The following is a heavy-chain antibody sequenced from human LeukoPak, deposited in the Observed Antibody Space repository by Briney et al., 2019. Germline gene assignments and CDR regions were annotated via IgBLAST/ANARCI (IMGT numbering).Heavy chain of an antibody. CDR3: AGDSFITVNGLGY. CDR1: GFTFSSYA. D-gene: IGHD6-19*01. Sequence: GRSLRLSCAASGFTFSSYAMHWVRQAPGKGLEWVAVISYDGSNKYYADSVKGRFTISRDNSKNTLYLQMNSRRAEDTAVYYCAGDSFITVNGLGYWGQGTLVIVSS. V-gene: IGHV3-30-3*01. J-gene: IGHJ4*02. CDR2: ISYDGSNK.